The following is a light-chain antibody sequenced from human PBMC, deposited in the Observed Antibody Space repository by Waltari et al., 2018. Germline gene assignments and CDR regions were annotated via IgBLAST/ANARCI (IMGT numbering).Light chain of an antibody. J-gene: IGLJ2*01. CDR1: SSNIGSNY. Sequence: QSVLTQPPSASGTPGQRVTISCSGSSSNIGSNYVNWYQPLPGTAPKLLIYRNNQRPSGVPDRFSGSKSGTSASLAISGLRSEDEADYYCAAWDDSLSGVVFGGGTKLTVL. CDR2: RNN. V-gene: IGLV1-47*01. CDR3: AAWDDSLSGVV.